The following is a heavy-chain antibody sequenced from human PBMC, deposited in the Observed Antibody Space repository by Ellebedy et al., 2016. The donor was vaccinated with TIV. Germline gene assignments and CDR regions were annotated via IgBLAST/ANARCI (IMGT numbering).Heavy chain of an antibody. Sequence: GESLKISCIASGFSVDNNYMSWVRQAPGKGLEWVSALYSDGKTYYSDSVTGRFSISSDNSKNTRYLQMNSLRAEDTAVYYCARQTSRSSTYDYWGQGTLVTVSS. D-gene: IGHD6-6*01. CDR1: GFSVDNNY. V-gene: IGHV3-53*01. J-gene: IGHJ4*02. CDR3: ARQTSRSSTYDY. CDR2: LYSDGKT.